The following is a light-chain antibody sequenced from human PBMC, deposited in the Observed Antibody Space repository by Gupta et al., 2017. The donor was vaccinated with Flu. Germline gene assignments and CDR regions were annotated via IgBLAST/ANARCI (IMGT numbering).Light chain of an antibody. CDR3: QQYNNWPPRS. J-gene: IGKJ2*03. CDR1: QSVSSN. V-gene: IGKV3-15*01. Sequence: ELVMTQSPATLSVSPGERATLSCRASQSVSSNLAWYQQKPGQAPRLLIYGASTRATGIPARVSGSGSGTEFTLTISSRQSEDFAVYYCQQYNNWPPRSFGQGTKLEIK. CDR2: GAS.